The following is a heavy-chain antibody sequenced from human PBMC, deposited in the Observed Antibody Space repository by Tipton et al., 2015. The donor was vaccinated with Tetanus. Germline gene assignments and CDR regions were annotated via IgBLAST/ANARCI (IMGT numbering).Heavy chain of an antibody. V-gene: IGHV4-39*01. CDR3: TRHVVEAVPRWFDP. J-gene: IGHJ5*02. Sequence: TLSLTCSVSGGSINPYYWGWIRQPPGEGLEWIASVYYDGSAYTNPSLKSRIAISIDTSGSQFSLKVHSVTAADTAFYYCTRHVVEAVPRWFDPWGQGTLVTVSS. CDR2: VYYDGSA. D-gene: IGHD2-2*01. CDR1: GGSINPYY.